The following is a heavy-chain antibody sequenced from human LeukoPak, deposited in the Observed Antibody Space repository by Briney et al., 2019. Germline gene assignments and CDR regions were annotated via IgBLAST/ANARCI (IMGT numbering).Heavy chain of an antibody. CDR2: LHPGGRA. D-gene: IGHD5-12*01. CDR3: ARDAGGGYDSYGLDV. Sequence: GGSLRLSCAVSGLTVNSNYMSWVRQAPGQGLEWVSLLHPGGRAYYADSVKGRFTIFRGNAKNTLHLQMDSLRVEDTAVYYCARDAGGGYDSYGLDVWGQGTTVTVAS. V-gene: IGHV3-53*05. J-gene: IGHJ6*02. CDR1: GLTVNSNY.